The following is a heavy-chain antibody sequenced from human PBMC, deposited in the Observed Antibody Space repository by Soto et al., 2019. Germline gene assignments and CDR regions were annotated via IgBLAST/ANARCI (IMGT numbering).Heavy chain of an antibody. CDR2: ISYDGSNK. CDR1: GFTFSSYA. J-gene: IGHJ6*02. D-gene: IGHD4-17*01. CDR3: AREYYGDSHYGMDV. V-gene: IGHV3-30-3*01. Sequence: GGSLRLSCAASGFTFSSYAMHWVRQAPGKGLEWVAVISYDGSNKYYADSVKGRFTISRDNSKNTLYLQMNSLRAEDTAVYYCAREYYGDSHYGMDVWGQGTTVTVSS.